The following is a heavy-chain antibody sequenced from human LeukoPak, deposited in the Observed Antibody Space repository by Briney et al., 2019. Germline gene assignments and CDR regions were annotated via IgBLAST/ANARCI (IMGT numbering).Heavy chain of an antibody. V-gene: IGHV3-30*02. CDR3: AKDYPSAVGASPFEY. CDR2: IGYDGSNNYDGSSK. CDR1: GFTFSSSG. J-gene: IGHJ4*02. Sequence: GGSLRLSCAASGFTFSSSGMHWVRQAPGKGLEWVTFIGYDGSNNYDGSSKYYADSMKGRFTISRDNSKNTLYLQMNSLRPGDTALYYCAKDYPSAVGASPFEYWGQGTLVTVS. D-gene: IGHD1-26*01.